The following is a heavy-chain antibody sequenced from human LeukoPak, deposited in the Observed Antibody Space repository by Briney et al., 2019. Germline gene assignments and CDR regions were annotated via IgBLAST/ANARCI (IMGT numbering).Heavy chain of an antibody. CDR2: IYYSGST. J-gene: IGHJ4*02. V-gene: IGHV4-30-4*01. Sequence: SETLSLTCTVSGGSISSGDYYWSWIRQPPGKGLEWIGYIYYSGSTYHNPSLKGRVTISVDTSKNQFSLKLSSVTAADTAVYYCARVPNPYSSSWYYFDYWGQGTLVTVSS. CDR3: ARVPNPYSSSWYYFDY. D-gene: IGHD6-13*01. CDR1: GGSISSGDYY.